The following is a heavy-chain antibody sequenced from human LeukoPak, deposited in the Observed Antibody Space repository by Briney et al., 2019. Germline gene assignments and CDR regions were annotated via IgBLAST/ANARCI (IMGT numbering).Heavy chain of an antibody. CDR1: GFTFSSYG. D-gene: IGHD6-19*01. Sequence: GGSLRLSCAASGFTFSSYGMHWVRQAPGKGLEWVSFIRYDGSNEYYADSVKGRFTMSRDNAKNSLYLQMNSLRAEDTALYYAKDRSYSARLEFDYWGQGTLVTVSS. CDR3: KDRSYSARLEFDY. J-gene: IGHJ4*02. V-gene: IGHV3-30*02. CDR2: IRYDGSNE.